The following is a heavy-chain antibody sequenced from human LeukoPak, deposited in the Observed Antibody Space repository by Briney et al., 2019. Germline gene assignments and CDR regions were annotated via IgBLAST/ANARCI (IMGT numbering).Heavy chain of an antibody. CDR2: ISGSGGST. V-gene: IGHV3-23*01. J-gene: IGHJ4*02. CDR3: ANLNYDDSSMED. D-gene: IGHD3-22*01. CDR1: GLTFSSYA. Sequence: GGSLRLSCAASGLTFSSYAMSWVGQAPGKGLEWVSAISGSGGSTYYADSVKGRFTICRDNSKNTLYLQMNSLRAEDTAVYYCANLNYDDSSMEDWGQGTLVTVSS.